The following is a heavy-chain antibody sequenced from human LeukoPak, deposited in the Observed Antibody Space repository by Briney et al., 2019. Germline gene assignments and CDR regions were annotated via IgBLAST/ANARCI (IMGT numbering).Heavy chain of an antibody. CDR3: ARDREHYYDSSGY. V-gene: IGHV1-2*02. CDR1: GYTFTGYY. CDR2: INPNSGGT. D-gene: IGHD3-22*01. J-gene: IGHJ4*02. Sequence: ASVKVSCKASGYTFTGYYMHWVRQAPGQGLEWMGWINPNSGGTNYAQKFQGRVTMTRDTSISTAYMELRSLRSDDTAVYYCARDREHYYDSSGYWGQGTLVTVSS.